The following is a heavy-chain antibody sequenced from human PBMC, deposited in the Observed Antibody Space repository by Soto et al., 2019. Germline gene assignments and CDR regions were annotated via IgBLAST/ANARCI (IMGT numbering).Heavy chain of an antibody. D-gene: IGHD4-17*01. V-gene: IGHV3-9*01. Sequence: EVQLVESGGGLVQPGRSLRLSCAASGFTFDDYAMHWVRQAPGKGLEWVSGISWNSGSIGYADSVKGRFTISRDNAKNYLYLHMNSLGAEDTALYYCAKDSATDGEGYFDYWGQGTLVTVSS. CDR3: AKDSATDGEGYFDY. CDR1: GFTFDDYA. J-gene: IGHJ4*02. CDR2: ISWNSGSI.